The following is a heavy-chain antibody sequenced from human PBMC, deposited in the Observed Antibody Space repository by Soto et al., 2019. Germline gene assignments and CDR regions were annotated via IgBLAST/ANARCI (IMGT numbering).Heavy chain of an antibody. CDR1: GGSISSSSYY. Sequence: QLQLQESGPGLVKPSETLSLTCTVSGGSISSSSYYWGWIRQPPGKGLEWIGNIYYSGSTYYNPSLKGRVTISVDTSKNQFSLKLGSVTAADTAVYYCARNPTYNSGLFDYWGQGTLVTVSS. D-gene: IGHD6-19*01. CDR3: ARNPTYNSGLFDY. V-gene: IGHV4-39*01. CDR2: IYYSGST. J-gene: IGHJ4*02.